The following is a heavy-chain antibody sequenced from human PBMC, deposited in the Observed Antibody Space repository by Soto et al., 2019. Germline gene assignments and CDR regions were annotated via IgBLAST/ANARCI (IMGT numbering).Heavy chain of an antibody. Sequence: QVQLVESGGGVVQPGRSLRLSCAASGFTFSSYGMHWVHQAPGKGLEWVAIIWYDGSNKYYADSVKGRFTISRDNSKNTLYLQMNSLRAEDTAVYYCARGTDFYYYGLDVWGQGTTVTVSS. CDR3: ARGTDFYYYGLDV. CDR2: IWYDGSNK. CDR1: GFTFSSYG. V-gene: IGHV3-33*01. D-gene: IGHD3-3*01. J-gene: IGHJ6*02.